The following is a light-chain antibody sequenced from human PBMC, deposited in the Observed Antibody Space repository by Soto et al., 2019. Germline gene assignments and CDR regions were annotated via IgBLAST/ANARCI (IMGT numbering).Light chain of an antibody. CDR3: QVWDSSSDHVV. J-gene: IGLJ3*02. V-gene: IGLV3-21*04. Sequence: SYELTQPPSVSVAPGKTDRITCGGNNIGSKSVHWYQQKPGQAPRLVISYDNDRPSGIPERFSGSDSGNTATLTISRVEVGNEADYYCQVWDSSSDHVVFGGGTKVTVL. CDR1: NIGSKS. CDR2: YDN.